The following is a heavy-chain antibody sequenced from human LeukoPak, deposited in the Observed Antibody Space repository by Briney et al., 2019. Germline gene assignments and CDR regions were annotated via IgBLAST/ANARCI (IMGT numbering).Heavy chain of an antibody. CDR2: ISYDGSSK. D-gene: IGHD5-12*01. CDR3: AKDHDIVLTTGLGY. Sequence: PGRSLRLSCAASGFTFSSYGMHWARQALGKGLEWVAVISYDGSSKYYADSVKGRFTISRDNSKNTLYLQMNSLRAEDTAVYYCAKDHDIVLTTGLGYWGQGTLVTVSS. V-gene: IGHV3-30*18. CDR1: GFTFSSYG. J-gene: IGHJ4*02.